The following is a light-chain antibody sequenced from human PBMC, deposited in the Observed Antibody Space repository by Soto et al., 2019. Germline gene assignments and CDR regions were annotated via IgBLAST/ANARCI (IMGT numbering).Light chain of an antibody. V-gene: IGKV3-11*01. J-gene: IGKJ2*02. CDR3: QHRYSWPGT. CDR1: QSVRTY. Sequence: EIVLTQSPVTLSLSPGERATLSCRASQSVRTYLAWYQQRPGQAPRLLIYDASNRATGIPARFSGSGSGTEFTLTISSLEPEDFAVYYCQHRYSWPGTFGQGTNLEIK. CDR2: DAS.